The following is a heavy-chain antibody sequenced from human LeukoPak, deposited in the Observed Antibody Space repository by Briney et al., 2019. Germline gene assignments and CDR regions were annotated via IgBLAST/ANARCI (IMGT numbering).Heavy chain of an antibody. CDR3: ARLGGVTHDY. D-gene: IGHD2-21*02. CDR1: GGSISSGNYY. J-gene: IGHJ4*02. V-gene: IGHV4-61*10. Sequence: PSETLSLTCTVSGGSISSGNYYWSWIRQPAGKGLEWIGYIFYSGSTNYNPSLKSRVTISVDTSKNQFSLKLSSVTAADTAVYYCARLGGVTHDYWGQGTLVTVSS. CDR2: IFYSGST.